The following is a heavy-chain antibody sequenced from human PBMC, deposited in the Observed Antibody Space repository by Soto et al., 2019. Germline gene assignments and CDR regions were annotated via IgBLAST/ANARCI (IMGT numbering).Heavy chain of an antibody. CDR3: ARVGYCSSTPCWPIGYFEY. J-gene: IGHJ4*02. D-gene: IGHD2-2*01. CDR2: IFSSGST. Sequence: SETLSLTCTVSGDSISSFYWTWIRQPPGKGLEWVGYIFSSGSTNYNPSIKSRVTISVDTSENQFSLKLTSVTAADMAVYYCARVGYCSSTPCWPIGYFEYWGQGTLVTVSS. CDR1: GDSISSFY. V-gene: IGHV4-59*01.